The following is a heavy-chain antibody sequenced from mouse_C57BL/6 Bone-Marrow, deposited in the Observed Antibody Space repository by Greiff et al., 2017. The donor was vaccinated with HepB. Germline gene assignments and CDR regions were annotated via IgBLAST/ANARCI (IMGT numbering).Heavy chain of an antibody. D-gene: IGHD2-4*01. CDR2: IDPSDSYT. Sequence: VQLQQPGAELVMPGASVKLSCKASGYTFTSYWMHWVKQRPGQGLEWIGEIDPSDSYTNYNQKFKGKSTLTVDKSSSTAYMQLSSLTSEDSAVYYCAREGNDYDGDYWGQGTTLTVSS. V-gene: IGHV1-69*01. J-gene: IGHJ2*01. CDR1: GYTFTSYW. CDR3: AREGNDYDGDY.